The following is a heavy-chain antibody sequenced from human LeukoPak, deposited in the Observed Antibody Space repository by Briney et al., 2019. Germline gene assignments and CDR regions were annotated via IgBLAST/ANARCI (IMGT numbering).Heavy chain of an antibody. CDR3: ARGTVGAGVFDV. CDR1: GFAFNTYD. V-gene: IGHV3-13*01. J-gene: IGHJ3*01. CDR2: IGTAGDT. Sequence: GGCLRLSCAASGFAFNTYDMHWVRQAVGKGPEWVAGIGTAGDTYYLDSVKGRFTISRENGKNSLYLQMNSLRVGDTAVYYCARGTVGAGVFDVWGQGTLVTVS. D-gene: IGHD1-26*01.